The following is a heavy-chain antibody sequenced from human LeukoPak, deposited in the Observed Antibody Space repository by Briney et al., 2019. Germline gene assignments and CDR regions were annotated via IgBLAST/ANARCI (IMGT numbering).Heavy chain of an antibody. D-gene: IGHD4/OR15-4a*01. CDR1: GDSITSGEYY. CDR2: VYYSGSI. V-gene: IGHV4-39*07. CDR3: ARRDYAAWFDP. J-gene: IGHJ5*02. Sequence: PSETLSLTCSVAGDSITSGEYYWTWLRQPPGKGLEWLGSVYYSGSIKYNPSLKGRVSILRDMSKNQFSLNLNSVNATDTAVYYCARRDYAAWFDPWGQGTLVTVSS.